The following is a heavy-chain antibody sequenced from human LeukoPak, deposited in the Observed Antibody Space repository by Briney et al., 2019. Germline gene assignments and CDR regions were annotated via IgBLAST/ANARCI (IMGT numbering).Heavy chain of an antibody. CDR1: GYTFTSYD. J-gene: IGHJ6*02. CDR3: ARYSWVLNLGIRRSLGMDV. V-gene: IGHV1-8*01. CDR2: MNPNSGNT. D-gene: IGHD1-26*01. Sequence: ASVKVSCKASGYTFTSYDINWVRQATGQGLEWMGWMNPNSGNTGYAQKFQGRVTMTRNTSISTAYMELSSLRSEDTAVYYCARYSWVLNLGIRRSLGMDVWGQGTTVTVSS.